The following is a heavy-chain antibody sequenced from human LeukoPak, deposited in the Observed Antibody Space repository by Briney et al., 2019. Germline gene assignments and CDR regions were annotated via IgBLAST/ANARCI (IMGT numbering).Heavy chain of an antibody. Sequence: PSETLSLTCAVYGGSFSGYYWSWIRQPPGKGLEWIREINHSGSTNYNPSLKSRVTISVDTSKNQFSLKLSSVTAADTAVYYCASNSATYDAFDIWGQGTMVTVSS. CDR3: ASNSATYDAFDI. V-gene: IGHV4-34*01. D-gene: IGHD2-15*01. CDR2: INHSGST. CDR1: GGSFSGYY. J-gene: IGHJ3*02.